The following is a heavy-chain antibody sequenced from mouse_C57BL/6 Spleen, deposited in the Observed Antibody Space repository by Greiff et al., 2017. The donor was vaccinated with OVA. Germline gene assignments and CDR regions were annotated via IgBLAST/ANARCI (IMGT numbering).Heavy chain of an antibody. CDR3: TSGGYDYFDY. CDR2: IDPETGGT. J-gene: IGHJ2*01. CDR1: GYTFTDYE. Sequence: QVQLQQSGAELVRPGASVTLSCKASGYTFTDYEMHWVKQTPVHGLEWIGAIDPETGGTAYNQKFKGKAILTADKSSSTAYMELRSLTSEDSAVYYCTSGGYDYFDYWGQGTTLTVSS. D-gene: IGHD2-2*01. V-gene: IGHV1-15*01.